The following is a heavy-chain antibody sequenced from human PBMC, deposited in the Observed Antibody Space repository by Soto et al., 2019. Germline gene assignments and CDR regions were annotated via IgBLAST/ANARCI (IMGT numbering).Heavy chain of an antibody. V-gene: IGHV3-30-3*01. Sequence: GGSLRLSCAASGFTFSSYAMHWVRQASGKGLEWVAVISYDGSNKYYADSVKGRFTISRDNSKNTLYLQMNSLRAEDTAVYYWARDTYELLWFGELPPMNYWGQGTLVNVSS. CDR3: ARDTYELLWFGELPPMNY. CDR1: GFTFSSYA. J-gene: IGHJ4*02. CDR2: ISYDGSNK. D-gene: IGHD3-10*01.